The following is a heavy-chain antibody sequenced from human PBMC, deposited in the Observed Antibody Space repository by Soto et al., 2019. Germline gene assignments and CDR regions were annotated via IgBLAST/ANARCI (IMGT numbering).Heavy chain of an antibody. D-gene: IGHD2-21*02. CDR1: GYTFTGYY. Sequence: ASVKVSCKASGYTFTGYYMHWVRQALGQGLEWMGWINPNSGGTNYAQKFQGWVTMTRDTSISTAYMELSRLRSDDTAVYYCARSAYCGGDCYSPFDYWGQGTLVTVS. CDR2: INPNSGGT. CDR3: ARSAYCGGDCYSPFDY. J-gene: IGHJ4*02. V-gene: IGHV1-2*04.